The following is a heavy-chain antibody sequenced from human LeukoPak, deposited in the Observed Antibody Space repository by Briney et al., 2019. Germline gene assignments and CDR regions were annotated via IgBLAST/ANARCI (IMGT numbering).Heavy chain of an antibody. V-gene: IGHV3-30-3*01. CDR3: ATGSDFYYDS. CDR2: IPHDGSSA. CDR1: GFTFTRNC. J-gene: IGHJ5*01. D-gene: IGHD1-26*01. Sequence: GRSLRLSCTASGFTFTRNCMHWVRQAPGKGLEWVAAIPHDGSSALYAHSVKGRFIISRDNSKNTQYLQMNSLRIEDSALYYCATGSDFYYDSWGQGILVTVSS.